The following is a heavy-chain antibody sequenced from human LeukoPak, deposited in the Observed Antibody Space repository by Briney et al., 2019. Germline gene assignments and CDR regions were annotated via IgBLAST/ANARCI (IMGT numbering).Heavy chain of an antibody. CDR2: FDPEDGET. CDR1: GYTLTELS. V-gene: IGHV1-24*01. CDR3: ATVANYPYYYYGMDV. Sequence: ASVKVSCKVSGYTLTELSVHWVRQAPGKGLEWMGGFDPEDGETIYAQKFQGRVTMTEDTSTDTAYMELSSLRSEDTAVYYCATVANYPYYYYGMDVWGQGTTVTVSS. J-gene: IGHJ6*02. D-gene: IGHD4/OR15-4a*01.